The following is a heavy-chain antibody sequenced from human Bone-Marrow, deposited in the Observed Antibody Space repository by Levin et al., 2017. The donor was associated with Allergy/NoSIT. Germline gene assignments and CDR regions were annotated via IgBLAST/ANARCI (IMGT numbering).Heavy chain of an antibody. D-gene: IGHD5-12*01. CDR3: ATFTVATTFTGMDV. CDR2: TFYSGST. CDR1: GGSITSYY. V-gene: IGHV4-59*03. J-gene: IGHJ6*02. Sequence: SETLSLTCSVSGGSITSYYWSWIRLSPGKGLEWIGYTFYSGSTNYNPSLTGRLTISFNTSKNQFSLKLTSVTAADSAIYYCATFTVATTFTGMDVWGQGTTVTVSS.